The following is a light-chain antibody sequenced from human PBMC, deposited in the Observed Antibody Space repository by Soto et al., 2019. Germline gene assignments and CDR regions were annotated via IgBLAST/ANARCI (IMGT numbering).Light chain of an antibody. CDR1: QSVLYSSNNKNY. CDR3: QQYYSTPFT. V-gene: IGKV4-1*01. Sequence: DIVMTQSPDSLAVSLGERATINCKSSQSVLYSSNNKNYLAWYQQQPGQPPKVLIFWASTRQSGVPDRLSGSGSGTDFTLTISSLQAEDVAVYYCQQYYSTPFTCGRGTKVDI. J-gene: IGKJ3*01. CDR2: WAS.